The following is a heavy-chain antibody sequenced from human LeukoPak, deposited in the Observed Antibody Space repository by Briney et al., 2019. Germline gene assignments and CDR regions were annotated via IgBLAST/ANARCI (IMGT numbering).Heavy chain of an antibody. CDR2: IYPGDSDT. J-gene: IGHJ4*02. Sequence: GESLKISSKGPGYSFTSYWIGWVRQMPGKGREWMGIIYPGDSDTSYSPSFQGQVTISADKSISTAYLQWSSLKASDTAMYYCARQAGYNYNSWGQGTLVTVSS. V-gene: IGHV5-51*01. CDR3: ARQAGYNYNS. D-gene: IGHD5-24*01. CDR1: GYSFTSYW.